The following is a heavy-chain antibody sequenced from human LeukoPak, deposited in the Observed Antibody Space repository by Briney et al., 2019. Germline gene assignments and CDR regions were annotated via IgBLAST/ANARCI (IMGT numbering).Heavy chain of an antibody. J-gene: IGHJ5*02. CDR2: ISAYNGNT. Sequence: ASVKVSCKASGYTFTSYGISWVRQAPGQGLEWMGWISAYNGNTNYAQKLQGRDTMTTDTSTSTAYMELRSLRSDDTAVYYCARDGDYDILTGYYPMDDNWFDPWGQGTLVTVSS. V-gene: IGHV1-18*04. D-gene: IGHD3-9*01. CDR3: ARDGDYDILTGYYPMDDNWFDP. CDR1: GYTFTSYG.